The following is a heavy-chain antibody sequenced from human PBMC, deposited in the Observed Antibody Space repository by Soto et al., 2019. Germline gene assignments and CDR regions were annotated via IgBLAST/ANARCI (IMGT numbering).Heavy chain of an antibody. J-gene: IGHJ4*02. CDR2: IIPTIGTT. V-gene: IGHV1-69*12. CDR1: GDTFTIFA. D-gene: IGHD5-12*01. Sequence: QVQLVQSGAEVKKPGSSVKVSCKASGDTFTIFAISWVRQAPGQGLEWMGGIIPTIGTTNYAQRFQGRITMTGDESTGTAYMELSSLQSEDTAVYYCARDLGSGYDPGDYWGQGTLVTVSS. CDR3: ARDLGSGYDPGDY.